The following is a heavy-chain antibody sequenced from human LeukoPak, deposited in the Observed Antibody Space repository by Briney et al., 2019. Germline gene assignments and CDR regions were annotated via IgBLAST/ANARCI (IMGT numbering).Heavy chain of an antibody. CDR2: ISSSGSTI. V-gene: IGHV3-11*04. J-gene: IGHJ6*02. Sequence: PGGSLRLSCTASGFTFSAHAMMWVRQAPGKGLEWASYISSSGSTIYYADSVKGRFTISRDNAKNSLYLQMDSLRAEDTAVYYCARDDILTGFSPYYHYGMDVWGHGTTVTVSS. D-gene: IGHD3-9*01. CDR3: ARDDILTGFSPYYHYGMDV. CDR1: GFTFSAHA.